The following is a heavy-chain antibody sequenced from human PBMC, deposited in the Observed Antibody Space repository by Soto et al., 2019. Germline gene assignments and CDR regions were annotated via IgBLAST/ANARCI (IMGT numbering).Heavy chain of an antibody. D-gene: IGHD6-13*01. CDR3: ARDDSSSWYPPYFDY. J-gene: IGHJ4*02. CDR2: ISYDGSNK. V-gene: IGHV3-30-3*01. CDR1: GFTFSSYA. Sequence: PGGSLRLSCAASGFTFSSYAMHWVRQAPGKGLEWVAVISYDGSNKYYADSVKGRFTISRDNSKNTLYLQMNSLRAEDTAVYYCARDDSSSWYPPYFDYWGQGTLVTAPQ.